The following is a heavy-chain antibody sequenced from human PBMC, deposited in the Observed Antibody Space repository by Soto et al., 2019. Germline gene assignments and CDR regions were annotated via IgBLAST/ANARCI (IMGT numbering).Heavy chain of an antibody. CDR1: GFTFDDYA. CDR3: AKDQTGYYSSATFDY. CDR2: ISWNSGSI. J-gene: IGHJ4*02. V-gene: IGHV3-9*01. D-gene: IGHD3-9*01. Sequence: PGGSLRLSCAASGFTFDDYAMHWVRQAPGKGLEWVSGISWNSGSIGYADSVKGRFTISRDNAKNSLYLQMNSLRAEDTALYYCAKDQTGYYSSATFDYWGQGTLVTVSS.